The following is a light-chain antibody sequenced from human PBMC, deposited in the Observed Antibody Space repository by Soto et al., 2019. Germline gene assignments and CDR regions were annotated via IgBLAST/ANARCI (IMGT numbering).Light chain of an antibody. V-gene: IGKV1-39*01. Sequence: DSQMTPSHCSMSASVGERFTITRLAIQSISISLNWYQLKPGKAHNLMMYGASYLKSGVPKRFSGSGSGTDFTLTIRSLKTEDLATYYCQKAYTTPQITFGNGNRREI. CDR2: GAS. CDR3: QKAYTTPQIT. J-gene: IGKJ5*01. CDR1: QSISIS.